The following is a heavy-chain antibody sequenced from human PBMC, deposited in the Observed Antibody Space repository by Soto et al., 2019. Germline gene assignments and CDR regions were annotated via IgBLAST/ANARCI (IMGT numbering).Heavy chain of an antibody. V-gene: IGHV3-23*01. CDR1: GFTLSSYF. D-gene: IGHD6-19*01. J-gene: IGHJ4*02. CDR2: ISNSGGST. Sequence: EVQLLESGGGLVQPGGSLRLSCVASGFTLSSYFMTWVRQAPGKGLEWVSAISNSGGSTYYADSVKGRFTISRDNSKNTLYLQMNSLGAEDTAVYFCAKDLEKWLVQLGGLDSWGQGTLVTVSS. CDR3: AKDLEKWLVQLGGLDS.